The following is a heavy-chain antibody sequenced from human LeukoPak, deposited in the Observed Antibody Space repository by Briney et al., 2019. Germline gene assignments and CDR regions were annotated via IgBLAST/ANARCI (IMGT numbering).Heavy chain of an antibody. CDR2: INGDGSTT. Sequence: GGSLRLSCAASGFTFTTFYMHWVRPVPGKGLVWGSRINGDGSTTDYADSVKGRLTISRDNAKNTLYLEVNSLRDEDTAVYYCARGGRGTYHDYFDYWGQGSLVTVSS. D-gene: IGHD3-16*02. CDR1: GFTFTTFY. J-gene: IGHJ4*02. CDR3: ARGGRGTYHDYFDY. V-gene: IGHV3-74*01.